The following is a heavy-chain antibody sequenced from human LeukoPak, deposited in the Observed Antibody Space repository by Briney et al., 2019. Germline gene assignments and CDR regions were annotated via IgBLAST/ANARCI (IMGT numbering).Heavy chain of an antibody. J-gene: IGHJ6*04. D-gene: IGHD3-10*02. Sequence: ASVKVSCKASGYTFTNYYIHWVRQAPGQGLEWMGIINPGGRSTSYAQKFQGRVTMTRDTSTSTVYMELSSLRAEDTAVYYCAELGITMIGGVWGKGTTVTISS. CDR1: GYTFTNYY. V-gene: IGHV1-46*01. CDR2: INPGGRST. CDR3: AELGITMIGGV.